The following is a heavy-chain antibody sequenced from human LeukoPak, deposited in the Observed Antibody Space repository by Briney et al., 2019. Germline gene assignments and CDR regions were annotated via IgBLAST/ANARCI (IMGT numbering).Heavy chain of an antibody. D-gene: IGHD3-22*01. CDR1: GFTVSSNY. J-gene: IGHJ5*02. V-gene: IGHV3-66*01. Sequence: GGSLRLSCAASGFTVSSNYMSWVRQAPGKGLEWVSVLYTGGSTDYADSVKGRFTISRDNSKNTLYLQMNRLRAEDTAVYYCARIIGYDTSGPDWFDPWGQGTLVTVSS. CDR2: LYTGGST. CDR3: ARIIGYDTSGPDWFDP.